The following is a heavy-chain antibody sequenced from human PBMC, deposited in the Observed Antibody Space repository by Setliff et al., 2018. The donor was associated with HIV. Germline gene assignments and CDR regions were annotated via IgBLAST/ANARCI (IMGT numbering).Heavy chain of an antibody. CDR1: GFNFSSHT. D-gene: IGHD3-10*01. J-gene: IGHJ4*02. V-gene: IGHV3-21*01. Sequence: LRLSCAASGFNFSSHTMNWIRQAPGKGLEWVSSISSTGTYIYYADSMKGRFTISRDNAKNSLYLQMNSLRADDTAVYFCAKDTYYYGSGIYWPHYFDYWGQGTLVTVSS. CDR3: AKDTYYYGSGIYWPHYFDY. CDR2: ISSTGTYI.